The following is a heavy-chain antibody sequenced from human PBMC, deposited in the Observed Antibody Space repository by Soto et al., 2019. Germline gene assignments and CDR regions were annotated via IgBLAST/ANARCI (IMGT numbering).Heavy chain of an antibody. Sequence: PSETLSLTCAVYGVSFSGYYWIWIRQPPGKGLEWIGEINYSGSTNYNPSLKSRVTISLDTSRNQFSLRLSSLTAADTAVYYCVRSTIEPRLFMYPFDSWGQGTLVTVSS. J-gene: IGHJ4*02. V-gene: IGHV4-34*01. CDR3: VRSTIEPRLFMYPFDS. D-gene: IGHD6-6*01. CDR2: INYSGST. CDR1: GVSFSGYY.